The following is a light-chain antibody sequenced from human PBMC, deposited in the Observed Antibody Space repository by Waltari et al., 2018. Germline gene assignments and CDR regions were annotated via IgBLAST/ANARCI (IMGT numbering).Light chain of an antibody. CDR3: QHYLRLPVT. CDR2: GAS. J-gene: IGKJ1*01. CDR1: QSVSRA. V-gene: IGKV3-20*01. Sequence: ATVSCRASQSVSRALAWYQQKPGQAPRLLIYGASTRATGIPDRFSGSGSGTDFSLTISRLEPDDFAVYYCQHYLRLPVTFGQGTTVEI.